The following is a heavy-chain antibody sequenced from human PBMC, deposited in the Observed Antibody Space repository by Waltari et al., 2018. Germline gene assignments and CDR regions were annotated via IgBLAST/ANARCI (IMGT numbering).Heavy chain of an antibody. J-gene: IGHJ4*02. V-gene: IGHV1-24*01. CDR2: FDPEDGET. CDR3: ARGVDFWSGSIAVGYYFDY. CDR1: GYTLTELS. Sequence: QVQLVQSGAEVKKPGASVKVSCKVSGYTLTELSMHWVRQAPGKGLEWMGGFDPEDGETIYAQKFQGRVTMTEDTSTDTAYMELSSLRSEDTAVYYCARGVDFWSGSIAVGYYFDYWGQGTLVTVSS. D-gene: IGHD3-3*01.